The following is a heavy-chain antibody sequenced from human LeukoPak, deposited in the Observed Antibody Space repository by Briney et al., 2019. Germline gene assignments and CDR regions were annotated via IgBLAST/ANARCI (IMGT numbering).Heavy chain of an antibody. CDR3: AKDWDYYYDSSGYYRY. CDR1: GFTFSSYA. Sequence: GGSLRLSCAASGFTFSSYAMSWVRQAPGKGLEWVSAISGSGGSTYYADSVKGRFTISRDNSKNTLYLQMNSLRAEDTAVYYCAKDWDYYYDSSGYYRYWGQGTLVTVSS. D-gene: IGHD3-22*01. V-gene: IGHV3-23*01. CDR2: ISGSGGST. J-gene: IGHJ4*02.